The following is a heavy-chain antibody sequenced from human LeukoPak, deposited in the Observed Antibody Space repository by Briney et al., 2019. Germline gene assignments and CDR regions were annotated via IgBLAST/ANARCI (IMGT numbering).Heavy chain of an antibody. V-gene: IGHV1-18*01. CDR2: ISAYNGNT. Sequence: ASVKVSCKASGYTFTSYGISWVRQAPGQGLEWMGWISAYNGNTNYAQKFQGRVTMTGDTSISTAYMELSRLRSDDTAVYYCARTLVVINDAFDIWGQGTMVTVSS. CDR1: GYTFTSYG. CDR3: ARTLVVINDAFDI. D-gene: IGHD3-22*01. J-gene: IGHJ3*02.